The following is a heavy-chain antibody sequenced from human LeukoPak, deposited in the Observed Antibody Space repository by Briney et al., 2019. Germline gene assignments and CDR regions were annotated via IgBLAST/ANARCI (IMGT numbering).Heavy chain of an antibody. CDR2: INPNSGNT. D-gene: IGHD3-10*01. CDR3: ARGDPYYYGSGSTFDY. CDR1: GYTFTSYD. Sequence: GASVKVSCKASGYTFTSYDINWVRQATGQGLEWMGWINPNSGNTGYAQKFQGRVTMTRNTSISTAYMELSSLRSEDTAVYYCARGDPYYYGSGSTFDYWGQGTLVTVSS. J-gene: IGHJ4*02. V-gene: IGHV1-8*01.